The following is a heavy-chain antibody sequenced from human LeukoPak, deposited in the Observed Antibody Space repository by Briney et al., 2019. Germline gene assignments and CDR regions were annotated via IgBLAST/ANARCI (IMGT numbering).Heavy chain of an antibody. Sequence: PGVSVRLSCAASGFTFSSNYMSWVRQAPGKGLGWVSVIYSGANPYYADSVKGRVTISRDNSKNTLYLQMNSLRAEDTAVYFCASPYGDNGRGAFDIWGQGTTVTVSS. J-gene: IGHJ3*02. V-gene: IGHV3-53*01. CDR3: ASPYGDNGRGAFDI. CDR2: IYSGANP. CDR1: GFTFSSNY. D-gene: IGHD4-23*01.